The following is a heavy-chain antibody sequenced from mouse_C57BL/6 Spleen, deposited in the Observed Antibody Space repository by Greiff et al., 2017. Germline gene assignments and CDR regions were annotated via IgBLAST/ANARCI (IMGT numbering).Heavy chain of an antibody. V-gene: IGHV1-53*01. Sequence: QVQLQQPGTELVKPGASVKLSCKASGYTFNSYWMHWVKQRPGQGLEWIGNINPSNGDTNYKEKFKSKATLTVDKSSSTAYMQLSSLTSEDSAVYYCAREGDYYVSSYVGFAYWGQGTLVTVSA. CDR3: AREGDYYVSSYVGFAY. J-gene: IGHJ3*01. D-gene: IGHD1-1*01. CDR1: GYTFNSYW. CDR2: INPSNGDT.